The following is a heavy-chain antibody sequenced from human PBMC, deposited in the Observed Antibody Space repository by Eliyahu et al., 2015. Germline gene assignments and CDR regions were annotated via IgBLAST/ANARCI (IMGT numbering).Heavy chain of an antibody. V-gene: IGHV3-23*01. D-gene: IGHD1-26*01. J-gene: IGHJ1*01. Sequence: LEWVSTISDHTGSTNYADSVKGRFIISRDDSESTVYLQMSSLRVEDTAIYYCARGFSGSYWGVFYWGQGTLVTVSS. CDR2: ISDHTGST. CDR3: ARGFSGSYWGVFY.